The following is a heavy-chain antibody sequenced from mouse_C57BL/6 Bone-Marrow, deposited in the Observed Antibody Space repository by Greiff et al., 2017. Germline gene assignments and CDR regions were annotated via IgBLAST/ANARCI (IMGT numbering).Heavy chain of an antibody. CDR2: IDPENGDT. CDR3: TTFGYEDY. Sequence: EVQLQQSGAELVRPGASVKLSCTASGFNIKDDYMHWVKQRPEQGLEWIGWIDPENGDTEYASKFQGKATITAATSSNTAYLQLSSLTSEDTAVYYCTTFGYEDYWGQGTTLTVSS. CDR1: GFNIKDDY. D-gene: IGHD2-2*01. J-gene: IGHJ2*01. V-gene: IGHV14-4*01.